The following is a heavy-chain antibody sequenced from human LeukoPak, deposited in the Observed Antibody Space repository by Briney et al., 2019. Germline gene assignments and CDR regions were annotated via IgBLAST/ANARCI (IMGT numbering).Heavy chain of an antibody. CDR3: ARVWFGELWGDAFDI. CDR2: IYHSGST. J-gene: IGHJ3*02. Sequence: SETLSLTCAVYGGSFSGYYWSWIRQPPGKGLEWIGEIYHSGSTNYNPSLKSRVTISVDKSKNQFSLKLSSVTAADTAVYYCARVWFGELWGDAFDIWGQGTMVTVSS. V-gene: IGHV4-34*01. D-gene: IGHD3-10*01. CDR1: GGSFSGYY.